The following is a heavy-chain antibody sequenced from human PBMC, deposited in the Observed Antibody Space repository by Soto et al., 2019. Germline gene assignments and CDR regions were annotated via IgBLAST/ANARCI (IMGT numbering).Heavy chain of an antibody. CDR3: ATLIKFGEVTDWFDP. CDR1: GYTLTELS. D-gene: IGHD3-3*01. Sequence: ASVKVSCKVSGYTLTELSMHWVRQAPGKGLEWMGGFDPEDGETIYAQKFQGRVTMTEDTSTDTAYMELSSLRSEDTAVYYCATLIKFGEVTDWFDPWGQGTLVTVSS. V-gene: IGHV1-24*01. J-gene: IGHJ5*02. CDR2: FDPEDGET.